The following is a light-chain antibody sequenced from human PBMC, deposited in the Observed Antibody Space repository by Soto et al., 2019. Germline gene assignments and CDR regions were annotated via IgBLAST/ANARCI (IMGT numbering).Light chain of an antibody. Sequence: QSVLTQPPSASGTPGLRVTISCPGSSSHIGSNTGNWYKQLPGTAPKLLIYSNNQRPSGVPDRFSGSKSGTSASLAISGLQSEDEADYYCAAWDDSLNGLYVFGTGTKVTVL. J-gene: IGLJ1*01. CDR1: SSHIGSNT. CDR2: SNN. CDR3: AAWDDSLNGLYV. V-gene: IGLV1-44*01.